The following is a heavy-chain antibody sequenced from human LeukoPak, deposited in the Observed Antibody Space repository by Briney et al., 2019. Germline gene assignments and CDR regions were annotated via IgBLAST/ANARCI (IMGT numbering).Heavy chain of an antibody. CDR2: MSPNNGNT. D-gene: IGHD3-22*01. CDR1: GYTFTNYD. J-gene: IGHJ3*02. Sequence: GASVKVSCKTSGYTFTNYDINWVRQATGQGLEWLGWMSPNNGNTGYAQKFQGRVTMTRDTSINTAYMELSSLRSEDTAVYYCATGGYYYDSSRWGAFDIWGQGTMVTVSS. CDR3: ATGGYYYDSSRWGAFDI. V-gene: IGHV1-8*01.